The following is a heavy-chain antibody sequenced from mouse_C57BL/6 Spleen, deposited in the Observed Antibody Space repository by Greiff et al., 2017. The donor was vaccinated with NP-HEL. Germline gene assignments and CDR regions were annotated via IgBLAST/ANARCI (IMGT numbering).Heavy chain of an antibody. CDR1: GYTFTDYY. V-gene: IGHV1-26*01. CDR3: ARTLYWYFDV. J-gene: IGHJ1*03. CDR2: INPNNGGT. Sequence: EVQLQQSGPELVKPGASVKISCKASGYTFTDYYMNWVKQSHGKSLEWIGDINPNNGGTSYNQKFKGKATLTVDKSSSTAYMALRSLTSEDSAVYYCARTLYWYFDVWGTGTTVTVSS.